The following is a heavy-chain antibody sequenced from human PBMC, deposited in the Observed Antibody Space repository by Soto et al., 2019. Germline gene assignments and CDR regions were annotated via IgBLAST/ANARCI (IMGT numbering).Heavy chain of an antibody. CDR2: IYSGGST. CDR3: ARDRQLVSVHYGMDV. CDR1: GFTVSSNY. Sequence: PGGSLRLSCAASGFTVSSNYMSWVRQAPGKGLEWVSVIYSGGSTYYADSVKGRFTISRDNSKNTLYLQMNSLRAEDTAVYYCARDRQLVSVHYGMDVWGQGTTVTVSS. J-gene: IGHJ6*02. V-gene: IGHV3-66*01. D-gene: IGHD6-6*01.